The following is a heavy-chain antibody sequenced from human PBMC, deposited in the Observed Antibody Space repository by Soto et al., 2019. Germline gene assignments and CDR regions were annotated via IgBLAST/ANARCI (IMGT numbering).Heavy chain of an antibody. V-gene: IGHV3-53*02. Sequence: EVQLVETGGGLIQPGGSLRLSCAASGFTVSSNYMSWVRQAPGKGLEWVSVIYSGGSTYYADSVKGRFTISRDNSKNPLYLQMNSLRAEDTAVYYCARSSSSFYYYYYGMDVWGQGTTVTVSS. CDR3: ARSSSSFYYYYYGMDV. J-gene: IGHJ6*02. CDR2: IYSGGST. CDR1: GFTVSSNY. D-gene: IGHD6-6*01.